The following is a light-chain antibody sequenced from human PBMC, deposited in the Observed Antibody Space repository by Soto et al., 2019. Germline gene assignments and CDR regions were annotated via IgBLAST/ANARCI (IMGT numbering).Light chain of an antibody. CDR3: CSYTSSITPYVI. Sequence: QPVLTQPASVSGSPGQSITISCTGTSSDVGNYNYVSWYQQHPGKAPKLMIYEVSNRPSGVSNRFSGSKSGNTASLTISGLQAEDEADYYCCSYTSSITPYVIFGGGTKLTVL. CDR2: EVS. V-gene: IGLV2-14*01. J-gene: IGLJ2*01. CDR1: SSDVGNYNY.